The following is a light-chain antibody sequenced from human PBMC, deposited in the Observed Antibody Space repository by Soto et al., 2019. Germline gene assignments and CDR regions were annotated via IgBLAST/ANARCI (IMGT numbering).Light chain of an antibody. Sequence: EIVLTQSPGTLSLAPGERDTLSCRASQSVSSSYLAWYQQKPGQPPRLLIYGASSRATGIPDRFSGSGSGTDFTLTISRLEPEDFAVFYCQHYDSLPITFGQGTRLEIK. CDR2: GAS. V-gene: IGKV3-20*01. CDR1: QSVSSSY. J-gene: IGKJ5*01. CDR3: QHYDSLPIT.